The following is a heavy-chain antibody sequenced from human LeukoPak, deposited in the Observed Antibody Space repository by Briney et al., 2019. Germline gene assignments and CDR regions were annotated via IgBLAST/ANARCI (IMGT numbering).Heavy chain of an antibody. CDR3: ARGVGRFLEWLLPLRRGVSSGGYYYYMDV. CDR2: MNPNSGNT. Sequence: ASVKVSCKASGYTFTSYDINWVRQATGQGLEWMGWMNPNSGNTGYAQKFQGRVTITRNTSISTAYMELSSLRSEDTAVYYCARGVGRFLEWLLPLRRGVSSGGYYYYMDVWGKGTTVTVSS. V-gene: IGHV1-8*03. CDR1: GYTFTSYD. D-gene: IGHD3-3*01. J-gene: IGHJ6*03.